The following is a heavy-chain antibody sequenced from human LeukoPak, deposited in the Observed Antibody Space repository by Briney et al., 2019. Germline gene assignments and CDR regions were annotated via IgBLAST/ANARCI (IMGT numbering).Heavy chain of an antibody. J-gene: IGHJ4*02. CDR1: GFIFSFYC. CDR2: ICPDGTGI. Sequence: GGSLRLSCAASGFIFSFYCMHWVRQAPGKGPMWVSRICPDGTGISYADSVKGRFTISRDNSKNTVYLQMNSLRVEDTALYYCVRSLDYWGQGTLVTVSS. CDR3: VRSLDY. V-gene: IGHV3-74*01.